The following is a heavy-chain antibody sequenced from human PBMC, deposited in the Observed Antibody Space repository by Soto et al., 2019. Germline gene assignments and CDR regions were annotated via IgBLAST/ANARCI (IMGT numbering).Heavy chain of an antibody. Sequence: SLRLSFSDPGYAFNNAWLRSVFQSPVKGLEWVGHIKTTTDGGTTEYASPVKCRFTISRDDSQNTLYLQMDSLNTEDTAVYPCTTATHGYSYFDYWGQGTLVTVSS. CDR1: GYAFNNAW. V-gene: IGHV3-15*01. CDR3: TTATHGYSYFDY. D-gene: IGHD5-18*01. CDR2: IKTTTDGGTT. J-gene: IGHJ4*02.